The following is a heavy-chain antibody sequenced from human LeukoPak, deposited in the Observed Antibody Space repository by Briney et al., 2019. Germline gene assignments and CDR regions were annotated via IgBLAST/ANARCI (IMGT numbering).Heavy chain of an antibody. V-gene: IGHV3-21*01. J-gene: IGHJ3*02. CDR1: GFTFSSNA. D-gene: IGHD6-13*01. CDR2: ISSSSSYI. CDR3: ARAYSSSQYVFDI. Sequence: GGSLRLSCAASGFTFSSNAMTWVRQAPGKGLEWVSSISSSSSYIYYADPVKGRFTISRDNAKNSLYLQMNSLRAEDTAVYYCARAYSSSQYVFDIWGQGTMVSVSS.